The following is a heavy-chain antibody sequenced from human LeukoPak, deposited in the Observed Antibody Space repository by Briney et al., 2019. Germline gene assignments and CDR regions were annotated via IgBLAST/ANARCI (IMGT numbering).Heavy chain of an antibody. CDR3: ARGRGTMVRGVIGLLLVNTNRNWFDP. D-gene: IGHD3-10*01. V-gene: IGHV1-8*01. J-gene: IGHJ5*02. CDR2: MNPNSGNT. CDR1: GYTFTSYD. Sequence: ASVKVSCKASGYTFTSYDINWVRQATGQGLEWMGWMNPNSGNTGYAQKFQGRVTMTRNTSISTAYMELSSLRSEDTAVYYCARGRGTMVRGVIGLLLVNTNRNWFDPWGQGTLVTVSS.